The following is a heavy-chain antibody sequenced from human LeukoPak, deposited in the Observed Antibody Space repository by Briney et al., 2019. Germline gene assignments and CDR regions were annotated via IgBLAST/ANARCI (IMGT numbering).Heavy chain of an antibody. J-gene: IGHJ2*01. CDR2: ISSKSGTT. V-gene: IGHV1-18*01. CDR3: AREAVAGVWYFDL. D-gene: IGHD6-19*01. CDR1: GYTFTSYG. Sequence: ASVKVSCKASGYTFTSYGISWVRQAPGQGLEWMGWISSKSGTTHYAQNFQGRLIMTTDTSTSTAYMELRSLRSDDTAVYYCAREAVAGVWYFDLWGRGTLVTVSS.